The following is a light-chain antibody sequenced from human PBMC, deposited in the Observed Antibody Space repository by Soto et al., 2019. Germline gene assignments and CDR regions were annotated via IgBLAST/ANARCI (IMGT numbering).Light chain of an antibody. CDR1: QDISNY. J-gene: IGKJ3*01. CDR2: DAS. V-gene: IGKV1-33*01. CDR3: QQDDNLPLGT. Sequence: DIQMTQSPSSLSASVGDRVTITCQASQDISNYLNWYQQKPWQAPKLLIYDASNLETGVPSRFSVSGSVTDFTFTISSLQPEDIATYYCQQDDNLPLGTFGPGTNVDSK.